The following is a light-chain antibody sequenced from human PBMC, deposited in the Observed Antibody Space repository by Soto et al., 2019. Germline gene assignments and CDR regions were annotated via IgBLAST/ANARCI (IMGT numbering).Light chain of an antibody. CDR1: NIGSKS. V-gene: IGLV3-21*04. J-gene: IGLJ2*01. CDR2: YDS. CDR3: QVWDSSSDHRV. Sequence: SYELTQPPSVSVAPGKTARITCGGNNIGSKSGHWYQQKPGQAPVLVIYYDSDRPSGIPERFSGSNSGNTATLTISSVDDGDEADYYCQVWDSSSDHRVFGGGTKLTVL.